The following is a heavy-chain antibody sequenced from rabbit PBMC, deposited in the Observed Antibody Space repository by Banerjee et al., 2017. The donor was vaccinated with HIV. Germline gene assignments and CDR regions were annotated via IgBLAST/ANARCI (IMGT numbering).Heavy chain of an antibody. CDR2: IVAGSSGST. CDR1: GFSFSNGYV. Sequence: QEQLEESGGDLVKPGGSLTLTCTASGFSFSNGYVMCWVRQAPGKGLGWIACIVAGSSGSTYYASWAKGRFTLSKTSSTTVTLQMTSLTAADTATYFCARDRDTGSVYYFDLWDPGTLVTVS. D-gene: IGHD8-1*01. CDR3: ARDRDTGSVYYFDL. J-gene: IGHJ4*01. V-gene: IGHV1S45*01.